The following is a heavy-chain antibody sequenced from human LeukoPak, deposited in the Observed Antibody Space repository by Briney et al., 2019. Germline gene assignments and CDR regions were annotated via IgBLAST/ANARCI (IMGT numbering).Heavy chain of an antibody. D-gene: IGHD6-13*01. CDR1: GYTFTSYG. CDR3: ARNSWGFYYYYYMDV. Sequence: ASVKVSCKASGYTFTSYGISWVRQAPGQGLEWMGWISAYNGNTNYAQKLQGRVTMTTDTSTSTAYMELRSLRSDDAAVYYCARNSWGFYYYYYMDVWGKGTTVTVSS. CDR2: ISAYNGNT. V-gene: IGHV1-18*01. J-gene: IGHJ6*03.